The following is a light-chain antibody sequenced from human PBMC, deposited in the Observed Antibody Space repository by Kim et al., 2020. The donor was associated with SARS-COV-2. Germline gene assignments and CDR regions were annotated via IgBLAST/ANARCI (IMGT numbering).Light chain of an antibody. CDR2: SAS. Sequence: ASVGDRVTITCRASQSISIYLDWYHQKAGKAPKVLIHSASSLESGVPSRFSGSGSGTDFTLTISSLQPEDVATYYCQQSYNIPYTFGQGTKVDIK. CDR3: QQSYNIPYT. CDR1: QSISIY. J-gene: IGKJ2*01. V-gene: IGKV1-39*01.